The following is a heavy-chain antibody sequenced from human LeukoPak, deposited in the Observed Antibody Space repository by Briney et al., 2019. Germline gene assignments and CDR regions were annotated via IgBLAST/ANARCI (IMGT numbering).Heavy chain of an antibody. CDR3: ANSPPFHITIRPHYYYYGMDV. CDR2: ISGSGGSS. J-gene: IGHJ6*02. CDR1: GFTFSSYA. D-gene: IGHD3-9*01. Sequence: GGALRLSCAASGFTFSSYAISWVRQAPGKGLEWVSAISGSGGSSYSAGSVKGRFTISRDNPKHTLYLQMHSLRAEDPAVYYCANSPPFHITIRPHYYYYGMDVWGQGTTVTVSS. V-gene: IGHV3-23*01.